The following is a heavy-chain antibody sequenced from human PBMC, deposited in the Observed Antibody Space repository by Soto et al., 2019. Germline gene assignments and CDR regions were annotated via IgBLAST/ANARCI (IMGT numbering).Heavy chain of an antibody. D-gene: IGHD2-8*01. J-gene: IGHJ6*02. CDR1: GGSFSGYY. Sequence: SETLSLTCAVYGGSFSGYYWSWIRQPPGKGLEWIGEINHSGSTNYNPSLKSRVTISVDTSKNQFSLKLGSVTAADTAVYYCASRLDCTNGVCTSYYYYGMDVWGQGTTVTVSS. CDR2: INHSGST. CDR3: ASRLDCTNGVCTSYYYYGMDV. V-gene: IGHV4-34*01.